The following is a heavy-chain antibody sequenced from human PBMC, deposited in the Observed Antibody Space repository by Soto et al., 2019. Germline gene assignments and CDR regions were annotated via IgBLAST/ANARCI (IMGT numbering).Heavy chain of an antibody. J-gene: IGHJ3*02. Sequence: QVQLVESGGGLVKPGGSLRLSWAASGFTFSDYYMSLICQAPGKGLEWVSYISSSGSTIYYADSVKVRFTISRDNAKNSLYLQMNSLGAEDTAVYSCARDPKKQLERQNAFDIWGQGTMVTVSS. CDR1: GFTFSDYY. CDR2: ISSSGSTI. D-gene: IGHD1-1*01. CDR3: ARDPKKQLERQNAFDI. V-gene: IGHV3-11*01.